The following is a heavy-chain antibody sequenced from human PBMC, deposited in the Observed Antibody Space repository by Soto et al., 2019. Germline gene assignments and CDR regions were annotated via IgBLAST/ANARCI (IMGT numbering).Heavy chain of an antibody. Sequence: GESLKISCEASGYSFSTHWIGWVRQVPGKGPEWLGIIYPGDSDTRYSPSFEGQVTMTRDTSTSTVYMELSSLRSEDTAVYYCASHATAEYFQHWGQGTLVTVSS. V-gene: IGHV5-51*01. CDR3: ASHATAEYFQH. J-gene: IGHJ1*01. CDR2: IYPGDSDT. CDR1: GYSFSTHW.